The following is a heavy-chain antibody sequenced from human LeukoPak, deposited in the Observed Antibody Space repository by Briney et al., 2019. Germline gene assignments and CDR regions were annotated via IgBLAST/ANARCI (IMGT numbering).Heavy chain of an antibody. Sequence: ASVKVSCKASGGTFSSYAISWVRQAPGQGLEWMGGIIPIFGTANYAQKFQGRVTMTRNTSISTAYMELSSLRSEETAVYYCAREHRISSGWLGYWGQGTLVTVSS. CDR2: IIPIFGTA. CDR1: GGTFSSYA. J-gene: IGHJ4*02. V-gene: IGHV1-69*05. CDR3: AREHRISSGWLGY. D-gene: IGHD6-19*01.